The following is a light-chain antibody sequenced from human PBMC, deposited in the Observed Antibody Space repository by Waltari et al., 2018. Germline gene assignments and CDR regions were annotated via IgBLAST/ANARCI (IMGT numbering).Light chain of an antibody. CDR3: QSYDSSLSGSRV. V-gene: IGLV1-40*01. CDR2: GNS. CDR1: SSNIGAGYD. J-gene: IGLJ2*01. Sequence: QSVLTQPPSVSGAPGLRVTISCTGSSSNIGAGYDIHWYQQLPGTAPKLLIYGNSRRPSGGPYRFSVSKSGTSASLSITGRQAEDEADYYCQSYDSSLSGSRVFSVGTKLTVL.